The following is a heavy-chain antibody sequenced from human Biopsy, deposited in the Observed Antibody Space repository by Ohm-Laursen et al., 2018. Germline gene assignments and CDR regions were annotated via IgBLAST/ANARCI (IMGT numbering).Heavy chain of an antibody. Sequence: GSSVKVSCKASGYTFTELSMHWVRQAPGKGLEWMGGFAPENGKTVYAQNFQARVSVTEDTSTDTAYMELRSLRSEDTAVYYCAADINVWNVNYWGQGTQVTVSS. CDR2: FAPENGKT. J-gene: IGHJ4*02. V-gene: IGHV1-24*01. CDR1: GYTFTELS. D-gene: IGHD1-1*01. CDR3: AADINVWNVNY.